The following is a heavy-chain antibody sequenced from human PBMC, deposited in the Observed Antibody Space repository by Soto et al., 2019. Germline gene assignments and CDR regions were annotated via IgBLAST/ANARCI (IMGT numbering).Heavy chain of an antibody. CDR2: ISSSSSYI. CDR1: GFTFSSYS. Sequence: PGGSLRLSCAASGFTFSSYSMNWVRQAPGKGLEWVSSISSSSSYIYYADSVKGRFTISRDNAKNSLYLQMNSLRAEDTAVYYCARDYDILTGYYFRPWFAPSGQGTLVTVSS. CDR3: ARDYDILTGYYFRPWFAP. D-gene: IGHD3-9*01. J-gene: IGHJ5*02. V-gene: IGHV3-21*01.